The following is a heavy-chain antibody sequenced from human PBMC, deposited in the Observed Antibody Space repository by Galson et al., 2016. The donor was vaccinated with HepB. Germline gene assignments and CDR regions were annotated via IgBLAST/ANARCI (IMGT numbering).Heavy chain of an antibody. CDR3: AHRYCSGGSCYFDS. J-gene: IGHJ4*02. V-gene: IGHV2-5*08. Sequence: TLSLTCAVSGGSISSNNWWSWVRQPPGKALEWLALIFWDDGKRYSPSLNSRLTITMDTSKNQVVLTMANVDPVDTATYYCAHRYCSGGSCYFDSWGQGTLVTVSS. D-gene: IGHD2-15*01. CDR1: GGSISSNNW. CDR2: IFWDDGK.